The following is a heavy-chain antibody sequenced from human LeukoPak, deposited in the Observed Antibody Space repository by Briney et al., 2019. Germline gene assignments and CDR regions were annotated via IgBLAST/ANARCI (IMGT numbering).Heavy chain of an antibody. CDR3: AREDDSSGYYSGLVDY. D-gene: IGHD3-22*01. CDR1: GYSISSGYY. Sequence: SETLSLTCTVSGYSISSGYYWGWIRQPPGKGLEWIGSIYHSGSTYYNPSLKSRVTISVDTSKNQFSLKLSSVTAADTAVYYCAREDDSSGYYSGLVDYWGQGTLVTVSS. CDR2: IYHSGST. J-gene: IGHJ4*02. V-gene: IGHV4-38-2*02.